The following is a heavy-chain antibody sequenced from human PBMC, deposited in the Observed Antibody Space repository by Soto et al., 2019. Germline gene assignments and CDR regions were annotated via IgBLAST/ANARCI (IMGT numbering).Heavy chain of an antibody. CDR1: GYGFTTYG. CDR2: ISAHNGNT. D-gene: IGHD1-1*01. CDR3: ARGRYGDY. J-gene: IGHJ4*02. Sequence: QVHLVQSGAEVKKPGASVKVSCKGSGYGFTTYGITWVRQAPGQGLEWMAWISAHNGNTNYAQKLQGRVTVTRDTSTITAYLELRRLRSDDTAVYYCARGRYGDYWGQGALVTVSS. V-gene: IGHV1-18*01.